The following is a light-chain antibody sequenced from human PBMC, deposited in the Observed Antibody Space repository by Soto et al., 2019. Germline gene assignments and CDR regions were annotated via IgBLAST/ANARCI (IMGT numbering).Light chain of an antibody. J-gene: IGKJ5*01. Sequence: EIVLTQSPFTLSLSPGERATLSCRASQTVSNQLAWYQQKPGQAPRLLIYDASRRVTGIPARFSGSGSGTDFTLTLSSLEPEDFAVYYCQQRAGSSTFGQGTRLEIK. CDR2: DAS. CDR1: QTVSNQ. CDR3: QQRAGSST. V-gene: IGKV3-11*01.